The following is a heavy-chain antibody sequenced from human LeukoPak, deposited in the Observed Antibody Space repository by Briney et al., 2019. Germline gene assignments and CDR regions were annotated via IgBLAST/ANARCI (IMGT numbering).Heavy chain of an antibody. V-gene: IGHV1-24*01. CDR1: GYNLTELS. CDR3: AAGGFYDLLPY. J-gene: IGHJ4*02. Sequence: ASVKVSFKVSGYNLTELSMHWVRQAPGKGLEWMGGFDPGDGAIVYAQRFQGRVTMTEDTSTDTAYMELSSLKSEDTAVYYCAAGGFYDLLPYWGQGTLVTVSS. CDR2: FDPGDGAI. D-gene: IGHD3-9*01.